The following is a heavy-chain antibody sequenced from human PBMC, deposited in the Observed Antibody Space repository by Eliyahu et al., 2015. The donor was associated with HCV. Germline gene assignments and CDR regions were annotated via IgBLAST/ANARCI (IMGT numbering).Heavy chain of an antibody. J-gene: IGHJ5*02. Sequence: QVQLVQSGAEVKKSGASVKVSCRASGYFFTDYYMHWLRQAPGQGPEWMVWINPKSGGTKYAQKFQGRVTMTRDTSITTAYMELSRLTFDDTAVYYCARQRAMGATSDWFDPWGQGTLVTVSS. CDR1: GYFFTDYY. D-gene: IGHD1-26*01. V-gene: IGHV1-2*02. CDR3: ARQRAMGATSDWFDP. CDR2: INPKSGGT.